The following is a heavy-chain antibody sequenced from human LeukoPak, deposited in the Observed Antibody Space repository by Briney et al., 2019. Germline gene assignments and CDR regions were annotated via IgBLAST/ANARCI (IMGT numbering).Heavy chain of an antibody. CDR1: GYTFTSYG. CDR3: ARDRAAGTANEIDY. Sequence: GASVKVSCKASGYTFTSYGISWVRQAPGEGLEWMGWISAYNGNTNYAQKLQGRVTMTTDTSTSTAYMELRSLRSDDTAVYYCARDRAAGTANEIDYWGQGTLVTVSS. V-gene: IGHV1-18*01. J-gene: IGHJ4*02. D-gene: IGHD6-13*01. CDR2: ISAYNGNT.